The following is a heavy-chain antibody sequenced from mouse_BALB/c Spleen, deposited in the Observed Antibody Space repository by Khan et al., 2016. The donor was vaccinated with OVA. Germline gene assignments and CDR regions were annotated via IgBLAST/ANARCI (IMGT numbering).Heavy chain of an antibody. J-gene: IGHJ3*01. CDR2: ISPNNDGS. Sequence: VQLQQSGPELVKPGASVKMSCKASGYTFTSYVMHWVKQKPGQGLEWIGYISPNNDGSKYNEKFRGKATLTADKSSSTAYMELSSLTSEDSAVFYWLGSLFYYGSAYEGFAYWGQGTLVTVSA. CDR3: LGSLFYYGSAYEGFAY. V-gene: IGHV1S136*01. CDR1: GYTFTSYV. D-gene: IGHD1-1*01.